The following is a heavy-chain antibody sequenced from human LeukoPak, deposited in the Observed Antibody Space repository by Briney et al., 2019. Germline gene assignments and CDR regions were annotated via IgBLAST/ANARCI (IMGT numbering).Heavy chain of an antibody. CDR3: VRGGSSSWSNFDY. CDR2: ISSNGGST. D-gene: IGHD6-13*01. V-gene: IGHV3-64D*06. CDR1: GFNFSSYA. J-gene: IGHJ4*02. Sequence: PGGSLRLSCSASGFNFSSYAMHWVRQAPGKGLEYVSAISSNGGSTYYADSVKGRFTISRDNSKNTLYLQMSGLRAEDSALYYCVRGGSSSWSNFDYWGQGTLVTVSS.